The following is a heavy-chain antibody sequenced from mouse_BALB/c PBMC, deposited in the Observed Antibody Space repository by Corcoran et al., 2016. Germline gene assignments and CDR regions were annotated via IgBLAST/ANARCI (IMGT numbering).Heavy chain of an antibody. J-gene: IGHJ3*01. V-gene: IGHV1S136*01. Sequence: EVQLQQSGPELVKPGASVKMSCKASGYTFTSYVMHWVEQKPGQGLEWIGYINPYNDGTKYNEKFKGKATLTSDKSSSTAYMELSSLTSEDSAVYYCARSEDTTVRDGLAYWGQGTLVTVSA. CDR3: ARSEDTTVRDGLAY. CDR2: INPYNDGT. CDR1: GYTFTSYV. D-gene: IGHD1-1*01.